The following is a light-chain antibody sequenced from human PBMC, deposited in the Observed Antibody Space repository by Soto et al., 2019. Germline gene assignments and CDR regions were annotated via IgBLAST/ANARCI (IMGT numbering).Light chain of an antibody. V-gene: IGKV3-11*01. CDR3: QQRSNWPPVFT. Sequence: EIVLTQSPATLSLSPGERATLSCRASQSVSSYLAWYQQKPGQAPRLLIYDASSRATGIPARFSGSGSGTDFTLTISSLEPEVFAVYYCQQRSNWPPVFTFGPGTKVDIK. J-gene: IGKJ3*01. CDR2: DAS. CDR1: QSVSSY.